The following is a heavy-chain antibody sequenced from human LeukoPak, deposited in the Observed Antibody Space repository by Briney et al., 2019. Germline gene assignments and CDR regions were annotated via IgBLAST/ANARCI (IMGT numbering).Heavy chain of an antibody. D-gene: IGHD3-10*01. CDR1: GFTFSSYA. J-gene: IGHJ4*02. CDR2: LSGSGGDT. CDR3: ARGGTSAWDY. V-gene: IGHV3-23*01. Sequence: PGGSLRLXCAASGFTFSSYAMSWVRQAPGKELEWVSLLSGSGGDTYYADSVKGRFIISRDNSKNTLYLQMNSLRVEDTAVYFCARGGTSAWDYWGQGTLVTVSS.